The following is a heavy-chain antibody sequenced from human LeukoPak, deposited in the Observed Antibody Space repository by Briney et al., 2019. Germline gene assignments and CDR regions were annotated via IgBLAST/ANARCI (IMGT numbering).Heavy chain of an antibody. V-gene: IGHV3-20*04. D-gene: IGHD3-22*01. CDR2: INWNGGST. CDR1: GFTFDDYG. CDR3: AKNRDSSSYYHDAFDF. Sequence: GGSLRLSCAASGFTFDDYGMSWVRQAPGKGLEWVSGINWNGGSTGYADSVKGRFTISRDNSKNTLYLQMNSLRAEDTAVYYCAKNRDSSSYYHDAFDFWGQGTMVTVST. J-gene: IGHJ3*01.